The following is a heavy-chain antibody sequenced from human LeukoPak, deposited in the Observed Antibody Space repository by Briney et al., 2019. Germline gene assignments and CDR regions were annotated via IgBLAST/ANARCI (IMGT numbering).Heavy chain of an antibody. J-gene: IGHJ4*02. CDR3: ARAKPNWNPPDY. D-gene: IGHD1-1*01. V-gene: IGHV4-59*01. Sequence: SETLSLTCTVSGDSITTSYWSWIRQPPGKGLEYIGYVSNSGSTNYSPSLESRVIISIDTSKNQFALILSSVTAADTAVYYCARAKPNWNPPDYWGQGTLVTVSS. CDR1: GDSITTSY. CDR2: VSNSGST.